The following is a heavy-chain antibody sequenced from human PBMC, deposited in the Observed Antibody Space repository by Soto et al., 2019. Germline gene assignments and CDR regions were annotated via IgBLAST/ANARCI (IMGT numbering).Heavy chain of an antibody. D-gene: IGHD3-10*01. CDR1: GVSLTTQGVG. CDR3: AHRLRVTAVRAFDY. V-gene: IGHV2-5*02. Sequence: QITLKESGPTLVKPTQTLTLTCSFSGVSLTTQGVGVGWIRQPPGKAPEWLAVIYWDDDGHYSPSLKSRLTIXXXTXXNQVVLTMTNMDPLDTATYYCAHRLRVTAVRAFDYWGQGILVTVSS. J-gene: IGHJ4*02. CDR2: IYWDDDG.